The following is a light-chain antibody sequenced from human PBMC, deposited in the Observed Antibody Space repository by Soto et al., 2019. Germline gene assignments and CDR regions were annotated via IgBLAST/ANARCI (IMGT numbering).Light chain of an antibody. CDR2: AAS. CDR1: QTISSTY. J-gene: IGKJ1*01. Sequence: EIVLTQSPGTLSLSPGARATLSCRASQTISSTYLAWYQQKPGQAPRLLIYAASTRATGIPDRFSGSGSGTDLTITISRLEPEDCEVYYGQQYGSSPKTFGQGTKVDIK. V-gene: IGKV3-20*01. CDR3: QQYGSSPKT.